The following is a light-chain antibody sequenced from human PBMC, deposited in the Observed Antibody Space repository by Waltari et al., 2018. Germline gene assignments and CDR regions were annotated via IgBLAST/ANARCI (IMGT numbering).Light chain of an antibody. CDR2: GAA. V-gene: IGKV3-11*01. Sequence: EVVLTQSPATLSLSPGETATLSCRASQSVNNYLAWYQQKPGQAPRLLIFGAASRATGIPARLSGSGSGTDFTLTISSLEPEDFAVYYCQIRNNYTFGQGTKLEIK. CDR3: QIRNNYT. CDR1: QSVNNY. J-gene: IGKJ2*01.